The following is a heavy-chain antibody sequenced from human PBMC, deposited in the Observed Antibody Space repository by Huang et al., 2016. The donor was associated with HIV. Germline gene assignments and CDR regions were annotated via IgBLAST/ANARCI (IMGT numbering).Heavy chain of an antibody. J-gene: IGHJ4*02. D-gene: IGHD3-22*01. CDR2: MHYGGRA. CDR1: FASISGNSND. CDR3: ASGPVIVSISRFYFEQ. Sequence: LLLRESGSGLVKTSETMSLSCTVAFASISGNSNDWTWVRQAPGKGLEWIANMHYGGRAYDNPSPKSRVTMTVDTSHKQHFSLTLASVTAADTAVYFCASGPVIVSISRFYFEQWGPGILVTV. V-gene: IGHV4-39*02.